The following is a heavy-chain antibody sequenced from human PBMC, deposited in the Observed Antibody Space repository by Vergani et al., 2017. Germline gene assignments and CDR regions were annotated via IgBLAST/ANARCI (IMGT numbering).Heavy chain of an antibody. CDR2: MNPNSGNT. CDR1: GYTFTSYD. Sequence: QVQLVQSGAEVKKPGASVKVSCKASGYTFTSYDINWVRQATGQGLEWMGWMNPNSGNTGYAQKFQGRVTMTRNTSISTAYMELSSLRSEDTAVYYCARGREYSSSSGIYYYYYMDVWGKGTMVTVAS. D-gene: IGHD6-6*01. CDR3: ARGREYSSSSGIYYYYYMDV. J-gene: IGHJ6*03. V-gene: IGHV1-8*01.